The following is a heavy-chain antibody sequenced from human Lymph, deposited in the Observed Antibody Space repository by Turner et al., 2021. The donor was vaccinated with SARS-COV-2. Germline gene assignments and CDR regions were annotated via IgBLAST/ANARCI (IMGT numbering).Heavy chain of an antibody. Sequence: QVQLVESGGGVVRPGRSLRLSCAASGFTFSSYAMYWVRQAPGKGLEWVAVLSDDGSNKYYADAVKGRFTISRDNSKNTLYLQMNSLRAEDTAGYYCARGDYYGSGSYPGKTFDCWGQGTLVTVSS. CDR3: ARGDYYGSGSYPGKTFDC. D-gene: IGHD3-10*01. CDR1: GFTFSSYA. V-gene: IGHV3-30-3*01. J-gene: IGHJ4*02. CDR2: LSDDGSNK.